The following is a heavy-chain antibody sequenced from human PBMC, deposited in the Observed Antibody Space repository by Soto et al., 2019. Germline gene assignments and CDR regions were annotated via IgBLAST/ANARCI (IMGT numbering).Heavy chain of an antibody. CDR3: ARDRPPYLEWMSQRGWFDP. V-gene: IGHV1-18*01. CDR2: ISSHNGNT. CDR1: GYTFTNYG. D-gene: IGHD3-3*01. Sequence: QVQLVQSGGEVRKPGASVKVSCKTSGYTFTNYGINWVRQAPGRGLEWKGWISSHNGNTNYAQNCQGRLAMTPDTSTSTAYMELRSLTADDTAVYYCARDRPPYLEWMSQRGWFDPWGQGTIVTVSA. J-gene: IGHJ5*02.